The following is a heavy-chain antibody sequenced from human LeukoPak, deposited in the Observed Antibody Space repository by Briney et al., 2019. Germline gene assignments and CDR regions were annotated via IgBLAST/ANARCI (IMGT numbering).Heavy chain of an antibody. D-gene: IGHD5-18*01. CDR3: ARDSTWIQDF. V-gene: IGHV3-30-3*01. J-gene: IGHJ4*02. CDR2: ISYDGSNK. CDR1: GFTFRGYA. Sequence: GRSLRLSCAASGFTFRGYAMHWVRQAPGKGLEWVAVISYDGSNKYYADSVKGRITISRDNSKNTVYLQMNSLRGEDTAVYYCARDSTWIQDFWGQGTLVTVSS.